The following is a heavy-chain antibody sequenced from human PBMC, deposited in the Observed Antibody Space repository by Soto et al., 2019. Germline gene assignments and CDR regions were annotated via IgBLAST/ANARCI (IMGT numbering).Heavy chain of an antibody. CDR3: ARVTYCSGGSCSFDP. D-gene: IGHD2-15*01. V-gene: IGHV4-59*01. CDR2: IYYSGST. Sequence: SETLSLTCTVSGGSISSYYWSWIRQPPGKGLEWIGYIYYSGSTNYNPSLKSRVTISVDTSKNQFSLKLSSVTAADTAVYYCARVTYCSGGSCSFDPWGQGTLVTVS. CDR1: GGSISSYY. J-gene: IGHJ5*02.